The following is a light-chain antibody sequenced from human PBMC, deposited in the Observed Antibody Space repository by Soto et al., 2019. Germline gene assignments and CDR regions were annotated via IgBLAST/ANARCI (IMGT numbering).Light chain of an antibody. CDR3: QNYDNWHPTWT. CDR1: QSVRSN. J-gene: IGKJ1*01. CDR2: YTS. V-gene: IGKV3-15*01. Sequence: EIVMTQSPATLSVSPGERATPSCRASQSVRSNLAWYQQKPGQAPRLLIYYTSTRATGLPGRLSGSGSGTEFTITISSLYCEDFAVSSCQNYDNWHPTWTVGQGTKVDIK.